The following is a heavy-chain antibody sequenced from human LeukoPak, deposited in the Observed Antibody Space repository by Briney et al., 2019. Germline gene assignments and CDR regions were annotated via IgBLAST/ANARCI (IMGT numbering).Heavy chain of an antibody. CDR3: ARAWLRFNYYYMDV. CDR2: IYYSGST. D-gene: IGHD5-12*01. J-gene: IGHJ6*03. CDR1: GGSISSYY. Sequence: SETLSLTCTVSGGSISSYYWSWIRQPPGKGLEWIGYIYYSGSTNYKSSLKSRVTISVDTSKNQFSLKLSSVTAADTAVYYCARAWLRFNYYYMDVWGKGTTVTISS. V-gene: IGHV4-59*01.